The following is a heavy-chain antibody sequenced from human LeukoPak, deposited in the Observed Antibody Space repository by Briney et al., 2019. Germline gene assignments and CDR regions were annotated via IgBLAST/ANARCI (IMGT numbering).Heavy chain of an antibody. CDR1: GFTFNNYA. J-gene: IGHJ4*02. Sequence: PGRSLRLSCVGSGFTFNNYAMHWVRQTPGKGLEWVAFISYDGSDKVYTDSVKGRFTISRDNSKNTPYLQMSSLSTEDTAIYYCVRDGDSTNWSHDYWGQGTQVTVSS. V-gene: IGHV3-30-3*01. CDR3: VRDGDSTNWSHDY. D-gene: IGHD6-13*01. CDR2: ISYDGSDK.